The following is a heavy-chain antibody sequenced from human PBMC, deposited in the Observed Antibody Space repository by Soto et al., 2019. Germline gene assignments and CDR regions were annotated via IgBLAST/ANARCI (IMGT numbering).Heavy chain of an antibody. CDR3: ARHRIAVAGLTGWFDP. Sequence: SETLSLNCTVSGGSISSYYWSWIRQPPGKGLEWIGYIYYSGSSNYNPSLKSRVTISVDTSKNQFSLKLSSVTAADTAVYYCARHRIAVAGLTGWFDPWCQGTLVSVSS. V-gene: IGHV4-59*08. CDR2: IYYSGSS. J-gene: IGHJ5*02. D-gene: IGHD6-19*01. CDR1: GGSISSYY.